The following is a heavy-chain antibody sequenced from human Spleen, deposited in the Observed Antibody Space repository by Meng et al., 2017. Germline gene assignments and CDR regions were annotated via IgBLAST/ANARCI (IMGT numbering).Heavy chain of an antibody. CDR2: IYHSGST. Sequence: SETLSLTCTVSGDSIRTYYWSWIRQLPGKGLEWIGSIYHSGSTYYNPSLKSRVTISVDTSKNQFSLRLSSVTAADTPVYYCARDPVVGVTGVRFDIWGQGTMVTVSS. CDR1: GDSIRTYY. D-gene: IGHD1-26*01. V-gene: IGHV4-38-2*02. J-gene: IGHJ3*02. CDR3: ARDPVVGVTGVRFDI.